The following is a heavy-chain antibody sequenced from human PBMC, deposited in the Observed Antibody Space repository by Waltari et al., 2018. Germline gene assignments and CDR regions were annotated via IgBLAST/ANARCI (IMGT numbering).Heavy chain of an antibody. CDR2: ISWNSGSI. D-gene: IGHD5-12*01. J-gene: IGHJ4*02. CDR3: AKGPTTGWLQLGSAYYFDY. CDR1: GFTFDDYA. Sequence: EVQLVESGGGLVQPGRSLRLSCAASGFTFDDYAMHWVRQTPGKGLEWVSGISWNSGSIGYADSVKGRFTISRDNAKNSLYLQMNSLRAEDTALYYCAKGPTTGWLQLGSAYYFDYWGQGTLVTVSS. V-gene: IGHV3-9*01.